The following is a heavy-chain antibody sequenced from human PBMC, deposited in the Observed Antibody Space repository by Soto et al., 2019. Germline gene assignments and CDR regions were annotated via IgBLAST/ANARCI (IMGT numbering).Heavy chain of an antibody. J-gene: IGHJ4*02. CDR3: ARFYSGSYFDY. V-gene: IGHV4-61*08. CDR1: GGSISSGGYY. CDR2: IYYSGNT. Sequence: PSETLSLTCTVSGGSISSGGYYWSWIRQPPGKGLEWIGYIYYSGNTNYNPSLKSRVTISVDTSKNQFSLKLSSVNAADTAVYYCARFYSGSYFDYWGQGTLVTVSS. D-gene: IGHD1-26*01.